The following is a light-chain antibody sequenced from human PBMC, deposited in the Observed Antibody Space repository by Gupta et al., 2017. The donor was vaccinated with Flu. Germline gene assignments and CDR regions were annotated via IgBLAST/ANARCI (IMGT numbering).Light chain of an antibody. V-gene: IGKV1-39*01. J-gene: IGKJ5*01. CDR3: QQSYSTPCT. CDR1: QSISSY. Sequence: DIQMTQSPSSLSASVGDRVTITCRASQSISSYLNWYQQKPGKAPKLLIYAASSLQSGVPSRFSGSGSGTXFTLTIXSLQPEDFATYYCQQSYSTPCTFGXGTRLEIK. CDR2: AAS.